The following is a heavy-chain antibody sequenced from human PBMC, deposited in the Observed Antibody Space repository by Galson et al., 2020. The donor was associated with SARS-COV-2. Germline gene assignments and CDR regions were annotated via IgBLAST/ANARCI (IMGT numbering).Heavy chain of an antibody. D-gene: IGHD1-26*01. CDR2: INSGGKT. CDR1: GFSFITSD. Sequence: GESLKISCAASGFSFITSDMSWVRQAPGKGLDWVSRINSGGKTYYADSVKGRFTISRDNSKNTVYLLMNSLRAEDTAVYYCAGMWAWGQGTLVTVSS. V-gene: IGHV3-23*01. CDR3: AGMWA. J-gene: IGHJ5*02.